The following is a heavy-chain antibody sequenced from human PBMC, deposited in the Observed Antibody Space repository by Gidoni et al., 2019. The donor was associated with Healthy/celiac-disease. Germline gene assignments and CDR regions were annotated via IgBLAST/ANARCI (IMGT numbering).Heavy chain of an antibody. Sequence: QVQLQESGPGLVKPSETLSLPCTVPGGSISSYYWSWIRQPAGKGLEWIGRIYTSGSTNYNPSLKSRVTMSVDTSKNQFSLKLSSVTAADTAVYYCARDRAYSYGLTGNWFDPWGQGTLVTVSS. D-gene: IGHD5-18*01. CDR2: IYTSGST. CDR1: GGSISSYY. CDR3: ARDRAYSYGLTGNWFDP. J-gene: IGHJ5*02. V-gene: IGHV4-4*07.